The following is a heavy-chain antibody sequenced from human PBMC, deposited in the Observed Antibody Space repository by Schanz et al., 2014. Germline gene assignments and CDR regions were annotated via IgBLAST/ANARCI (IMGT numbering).Heavy chain of an antibody. V-gene: IGHV7-4-1*02. D-gene: IGHD3-10*01. CDR1: EYTFTRHY. CDR2: INTNTGNP. J-gene: IGHJ4*02. Sequence: QVQLVQSGADVKKPGTAVKVSCKASEYTFTRHYMHWVRQAPGQGLEWMGWINTNTGNPTYAQAFTGRFLFSLDTSVNTAYLQISSLEADDTAVYYCARRGIRGVFSSFDYWGLGTLVTVSS. CDR3: ARRGIRGVFSSFDY.